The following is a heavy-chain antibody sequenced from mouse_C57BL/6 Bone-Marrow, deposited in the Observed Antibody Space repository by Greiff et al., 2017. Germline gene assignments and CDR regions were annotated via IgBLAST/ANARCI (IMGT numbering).Heavy chain of an antibody. V-gene: IGHV14-4*01. CDR2: IDPENGDT. J-gene: IGHJ3*01. CDR3: NHYYGSSYGAY. D-gene: IGHD1-1*01. Sequence: VQLQQSGAELVRPGASVKLSCTASGFNIKDDYMNWVKQRPEQGLEWIGWIDPENGDTEYASKFPGQATITADTAYNTAYLQLSSLTSEDTAVYYCNHYYGSSYGAYWGQGTLVTVSA. CDR1: GFNIKDDY.